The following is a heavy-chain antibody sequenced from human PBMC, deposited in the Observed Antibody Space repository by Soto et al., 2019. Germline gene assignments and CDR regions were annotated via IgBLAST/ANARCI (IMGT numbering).Heavy chain of an antibody. CDR1: GYTFTNSG. CDR2: ISTDNGNT. CDR3: ARVRVFPTFGVYPMYYSGMAV. Sequence: GASVKVSCKASGYTFTNSGINWVRQAPGQGLEWMGWISTDNGNTNYAQHLQGRVSMTTDTSTSTAYMDLRRLRSDDTAVYYCARVRVFPTFGVYPMYYSGMAVWGKGTTVTVSP. D-gene: IGHD3-3*01. J-gene: IGHJ6*04. V-gene: IGHV1-18*01.